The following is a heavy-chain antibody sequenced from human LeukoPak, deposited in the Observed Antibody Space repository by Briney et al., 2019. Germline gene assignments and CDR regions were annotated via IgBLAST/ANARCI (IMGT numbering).Heavy chain of an antibody. CDR3: ARDFIVLMVYESGYYGMDV. Sequence: ASVKGSCKASGYTFTSYYMHWVRQAPGQGLEWMGIINPSGGSTSYAQKFQGRVTMTRDTSTSTVYMELSSLRSEDTAVYYCARDFIVLMVYESGYYGMDVWGQGTTVTVSS. CDR1: GYTFTSYY. V-gene: IGHV1-46*01. J-gene: IGHJ6*02. D-gene: IGHD2-8*01. CDR2: INPSGGST.